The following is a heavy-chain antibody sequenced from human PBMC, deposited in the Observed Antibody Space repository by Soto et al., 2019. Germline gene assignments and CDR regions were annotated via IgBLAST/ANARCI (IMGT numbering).Heavy chain of an antibody. V-gene: IGHV4-59*01. CDR1: GGSLTNYY. CDR3: AREAGWYCTSTGCYGRFYFDY. J-gene: IGHJ4*02. CDR2: IHHSGVT. Sequence: QVQLQESGPRLVKPSETLSLTCTVSGGSLTNYYWSWIRQPPGKGLGWLGYIHHSGVTNYNPSLQSRVTMSVDTSKNQFSLRLNSLTAADTAVYYCAREAGWYCTSTGCYGRFYFDYWGQGTLATVSS. D-gene: IGHD2-2*01.